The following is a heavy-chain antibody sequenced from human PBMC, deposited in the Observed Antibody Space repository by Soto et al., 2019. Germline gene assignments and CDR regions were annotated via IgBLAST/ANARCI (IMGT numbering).Heavy chain of an antibody. CDR3: ERDAGRFEFQH. J-gene: IGHJ1*01. Sequence: GGSLRLSCAASGFTFSSYGMHWVRQAPGKGLEWVAVIWYDGTNKYYIDSVKGRFTISRDNSKNTLYLQMNSLRAEDTAVYYCERDAGRFEFQHWGHGTLVTVSS. CDR2: IWYDGTNK. CDR1: GFTFSSYG. V-gene: IGHV3-33*01.